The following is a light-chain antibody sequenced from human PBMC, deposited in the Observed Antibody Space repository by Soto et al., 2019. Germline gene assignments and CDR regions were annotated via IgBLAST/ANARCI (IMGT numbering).Light chain of an antibody. J-gene: IGKJ4*01. Sequence: EIVLTQSPGTLSLSPVERATLSCRASQSISSNYLAWYQQKPGQAPRLLIYGASSRATGIPDRFSGSGSGTEFSLTISRLEPEDFAVYYCHQYGISPFGGGTKVEI. V-gene: IGKV3-20*01. CDR3: HQYGISP. CDR1: QSISSNY. CDR2: GAS.